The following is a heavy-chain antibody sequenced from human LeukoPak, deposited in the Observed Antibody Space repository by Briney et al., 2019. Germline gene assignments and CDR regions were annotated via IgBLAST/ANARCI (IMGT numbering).Heavy chain of an antibody. CDR3: ARDREYSSSSDRYYFDY. J-gene: IGHJ4*02. V-gene: IGHV1-46*01. CDR2: INPSGGNT. Sequence: GASVKVSCKASGYIFTSFYMHWVRQAPGQGLEWMGIINPSGGNTGYAQKFQGRVTITADESTSTAYMELSSLRSEDTAVYYCARDREYSSSSDRYYFDYWGQGTLVTVSS. CDR1: GYIFTSFY. D-gene: IGHD6-6*01.